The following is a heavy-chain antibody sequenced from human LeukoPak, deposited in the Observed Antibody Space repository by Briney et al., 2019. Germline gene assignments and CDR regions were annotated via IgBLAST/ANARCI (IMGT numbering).Heavy chain of an antibody. D-gene: IGHD6-13*01. Sequence: GGSLRLSCAASGFTFSSYEMNWVRQAPGKGLEWISYISSSGSTMYYADSVKGRFTISRDNAKNSLYLQMNSLRAEDTAIYSCASSSWYALDYWGQGTLVTVSS. CDR1: GFTFSSYE. CDR3: ASSSWYALDY. CDR2: ISSSGSTM. J-gene: IGHJ4*02. V-gene: IGHV3-48*03.